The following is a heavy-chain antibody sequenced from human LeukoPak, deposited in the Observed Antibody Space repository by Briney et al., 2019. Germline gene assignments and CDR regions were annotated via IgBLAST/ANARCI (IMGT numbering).Heavy chain of an antibody. D-gene: IGHD6-19*01. V-gene: IGHV3-21*01. CDR2: ISSSGSYI. CDR3: ARGSSSGFDAFNV. J-gene: IGHJ3*01. Sequence: GGSLRLSCAASGFTFSRYWMFWVRQAPGKGLEWVSSISSSGSYIHYAASVKGRFTISRDNAKNSLFLQMNSLRAEDTAVYSCARGSSSGFDAFNVWGQGTVVTVSS. CDR1: GFTFSRYW.